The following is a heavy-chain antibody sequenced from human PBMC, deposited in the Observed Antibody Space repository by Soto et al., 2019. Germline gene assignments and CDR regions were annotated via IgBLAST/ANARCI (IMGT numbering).Heavy chain of an antibody. CDR1: GGSISSYY. CDR3: ARNLEHYSSSWFDY. D-gene: IGHD6-13*01. CDR2: IYYSGST. J-gene: IGHJ4*02. Sequence: SGTLSLTCTVSGGSISSYYWSWIRQPPGKGLEWIGYIYYSGSTNYNPSLKSRVTISVDTSKNQFSLKLSSVTAADTAVYYCARNLEHYSSSWFDYWGQGTLVTVSS. V-gene: IGHV4-59*01.